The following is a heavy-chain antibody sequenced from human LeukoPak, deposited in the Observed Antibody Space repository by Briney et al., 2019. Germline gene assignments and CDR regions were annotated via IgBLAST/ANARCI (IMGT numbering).Heavy chain of an antibody. J-gene: IGHJ4*02. Sequence: ASVKVSCKASGYTFNSYGISWVRQAPGQGLEWMGWISAYNGNTNYAQKLQGRVTMTTDTSTSTAYMELRSLRSDDTAVYYCARAGYSSGWYTRAIDYWGQGTLVTVSS. V-gene: IGHV1-18*01. D-gene: IGHD6-19*01. CDR3: ARAGYSSGWYTRAIDY. CDR1: GYTFNSYG. CDR2: ISAYNGNT.